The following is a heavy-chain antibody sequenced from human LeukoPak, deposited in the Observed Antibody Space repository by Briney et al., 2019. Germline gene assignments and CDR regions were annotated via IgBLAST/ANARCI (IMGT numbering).Heavy chain of an antibody. D-gene: IGHD6-19*01. J-gene: IGHJ4*02. CDR3: ARRGAVAGSPFDY. CDR2: IWYDGSNK. CDR1: GFTFSSYG. Sequence: GRSLRLSCAASGFTFSSYGMHWVRQAPGKGLEWVAVIWYDGSNKYYADSVKGRFTISRDNSKNTLYLQMNSPRAEDTAVYYCARRGAVAGSPFDYWGQGTLVTVSS. V-gene: IGHV3-33*01.